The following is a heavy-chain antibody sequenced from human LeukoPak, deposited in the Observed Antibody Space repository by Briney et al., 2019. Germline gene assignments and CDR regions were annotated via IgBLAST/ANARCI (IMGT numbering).Heavy chain of an antibody. J-gene: IGHJ6*02. CDR3: ARGSCWYGVYYYYGMDV. Sequence: SETLSLTCAVYGGSFSGYYWSWIRQPPGKGLEWIGEINHSGSTNYNPSLKSRVTISVDTSKNQFSLKLSSVTAADTAVYYCARGSCWYGVYYYYGMDVWGQGTTVTVSS. V-gene: IGHV4-34*01. D-gene: IGHD6-13*01. CDR2: INHSGST. CDR1: GGSFSGYY.